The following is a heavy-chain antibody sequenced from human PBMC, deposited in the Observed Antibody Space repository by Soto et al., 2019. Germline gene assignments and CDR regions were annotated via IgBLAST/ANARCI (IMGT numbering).Heavy chain of an antibody. CDR1: GFTFSNYW. V-gene: IGHV3-7*03. J-gene: IGHJ6*02. CDR3: TRGSSMDV. D-gene: IGHD6-13*01. Sequence: GSLRLSCAASGFTFSNYWMSWVRQAPGKGLEWVANIKQDGSEKYYVDFVKGRFTISRDNAKNSLYLQLNSLRAEDTAVYFCTRGSSMDVWGQGTTVTVSS. CDR2: IKQDGSEK.